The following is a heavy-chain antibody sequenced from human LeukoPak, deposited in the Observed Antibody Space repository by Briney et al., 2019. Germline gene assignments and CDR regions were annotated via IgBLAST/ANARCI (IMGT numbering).Heavy chain of an antibody. CDR1: GFTFSSYG. V-gene: IGHV3-30*02. J-gene: IGHJ4*02. CDR3: AKDQYSSSWYFPFDY. D-gene: IGHD6-13*01. CDR2: IRYDGSNK. Sequence: GGSLRLSCAASGFTFSSYGMHWVHQAPGKGLEWVAFIRYDGSNKYYADSVKGRFTISRDNSKNTLYLQMNSLRAEDTAVYYCAKDQYSSSWYFPFDYWGQGTLVTVSS.